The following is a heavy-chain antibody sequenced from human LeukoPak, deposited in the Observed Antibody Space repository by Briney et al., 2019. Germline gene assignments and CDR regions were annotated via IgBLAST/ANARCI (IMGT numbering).Heavy chain of an antibody. CDR1: GGSITSHY. CDR3: ARLRTTYYYGSSNYHLEY. Sequence: SETLSLTCSVSGGSITSHYWSWIRQPPGKGLEYIGYVYYSGSTNYNPSLKSRVTISADTSKNQFSLKLSSVTAADTAVYYCARLRTTYYYGSSNYHLEYWGQGTLVTVSS. J-gene: IGHJ4*02. CDR2: VYYSGST. D-gene: IGHD3-10*01. V-gene: IGHV4-59*08.